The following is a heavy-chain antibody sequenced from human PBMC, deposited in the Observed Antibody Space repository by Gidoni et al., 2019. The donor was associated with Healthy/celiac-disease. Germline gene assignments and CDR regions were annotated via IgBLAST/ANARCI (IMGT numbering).Heavy chain of an antibody. V-gene: IGHV5-51*03. CDR3: ARTTVGANDY. D-gene: IGHD1-26*01. Sequence: ELQLLQSVAEVIKPGEFLTISCTGSGYSFTSYWIGWVRQIPGKGLEWMVIIYPGDSDNRYSPSCQGQVNISADKSIRTAYLQWRSLKASDTAMYYCARTTVGANDYWGQGTLVTVSS. CDR2: IYPGDSDN. J-gene: IGHJ4*02. CDR1: GYSFTSYW.